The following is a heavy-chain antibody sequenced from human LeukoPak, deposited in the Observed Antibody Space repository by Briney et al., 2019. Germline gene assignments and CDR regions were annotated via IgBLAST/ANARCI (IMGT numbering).Heavy chain of an antibody. J-gene: IGHJ4*02. CDR3: ARDSGYSYADDY. Sequence: PGGSLRLSCAASGFTFSDYSMIWVRQAPGKGLEWVSYITYNSGTIFYADSVKGRFTISRDNAKDSLYLQMSSLRDEDTAVYYCARDSGYSYADDYWGQGTLVTVSS. CDR1: GFTFSDYS. CDR2: ITYNSGTI. V-gene: IGHV3-48*02. D-gene: IGHD5-18*01.